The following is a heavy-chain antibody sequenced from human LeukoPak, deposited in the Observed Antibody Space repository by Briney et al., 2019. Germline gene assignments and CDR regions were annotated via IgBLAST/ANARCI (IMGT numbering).Heavy chain of an antibody. CDR1: GYTFTSYG. Sequence: GASVKVSCKASGYTFTSYGISWVRQAPGQGLEWMGWISVYNGNTNYAQRLQGRVTMTTDTSTSTAYMELRSLRSDDTAVYYCARARLNYYDKDYWGQGTLVTVSS. J-gene: IGHJ4*02. CDR2: ISVYNGNT. CDR3: ARARLNYYDKDY. D-gene: IGHD3-22*01. V-gene: IGHV1-18*01.